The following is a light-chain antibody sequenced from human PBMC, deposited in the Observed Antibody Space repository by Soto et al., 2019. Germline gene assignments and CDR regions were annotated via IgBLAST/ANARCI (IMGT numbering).Light chain of an antibody. CDR3: QHHSNWPPNT. CDR1: QSVSSY. J-gene: IGKJ2*01. Sequence: EIVLTQSPATLSLSPGERATLSCRASQSVSSYLAWYQQKPGQAPRLLIYDASNRATGIPPRFSGSGSGTDVSLTISSLEPEDFAVYYCQHHSNWPPNTFGQGTKLEIK. V-gene: IGKV3-11*01. CDR2: DAS.